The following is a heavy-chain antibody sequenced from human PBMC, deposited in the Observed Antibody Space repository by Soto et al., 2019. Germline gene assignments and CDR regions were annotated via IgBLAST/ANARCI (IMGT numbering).Heavy chain of an antibody. CDR1: GGSFSGHG. V-gene: IGHV1-69*01. Sequence: QVQQVPSGAEVRKPGSSVKVSCEASGGSFSGHGITWVRQAPGQGLEWMGGIIPVYGTAVYAQRFQGRVTIAAAESTNTAYMELRGLRSDDTAVYYCARESASGSYYMGKDDWGQGTLATVSS. CDR2: IIPVYGTA. D-gene: IGHD1-26*01. CDR3: ARESASGSYYMGKDD. J-gene: IGHJ4*02.